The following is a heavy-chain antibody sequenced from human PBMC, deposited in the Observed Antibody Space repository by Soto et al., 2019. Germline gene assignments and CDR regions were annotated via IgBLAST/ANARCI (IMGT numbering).Heavy chain of an antibody. D-gene: IGHD2-8*01. CDR2: IRSKANSYAT. J-gene: IGHJ6*02. V-gene: IGHV3-73*01. CDR3: TRVDVYAIWPPGTRNDYYYYGMDV. CDR1: GFTFSGSA. Sequence: GGSLRLSCAASGFTFSGSAMHWVRQASGKGLEWVGRIRSKANSYATAYAASVKGRFTISRDDSKNTAYLQMNSLKTEDTAVYYCTRVDVYAIWPPGTRNDYYYYGMDVWGQGTTVTVSS.